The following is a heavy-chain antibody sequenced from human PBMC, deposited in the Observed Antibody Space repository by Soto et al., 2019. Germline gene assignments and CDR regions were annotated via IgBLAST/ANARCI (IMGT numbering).Heavy chain of an antibody. CDR2: INAKGDFT. J-gene: IGHJ3*02. V-gene: IGHV3-23*01. CDR3: AREGFSSGAAGGFDI. Sequence: EVQLLESGGGLVQPGGSLGLSCAASGFTFVNYPMTWVRQAPGRGLEWVSTINAKGDFTHYADSVRGRFTISRDNSRNTLHVQMLSLRGEDTAVYFCAREGFSSGAAGGFDIWGQGTMVTVS. CDR1: GFTFVNYP. D-gene: IGHD6-19*01.